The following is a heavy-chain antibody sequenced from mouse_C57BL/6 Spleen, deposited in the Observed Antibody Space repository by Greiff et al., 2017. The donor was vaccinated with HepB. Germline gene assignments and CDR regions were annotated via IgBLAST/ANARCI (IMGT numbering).Heavy chain of an antibody. Sequence: QVQLKESGPGLVAPSQSLSITCTVSGFSLTSYGVDWVRQSPGKGLEWLGVIWGVGSTNYNSALKSRLSISKDNSKCQVFLKMNSLQTDDTAMYYCARTTTVDAMDYWGQGTSVTVSS. CDR3: ARTTTVDAMDY. V-gene: IGHV2-6*01. CDR2: IWGVGST. CDR1: GFSLTSYG. J-gene: IGHJ4*01. D-gene: IGHD1-1*01.